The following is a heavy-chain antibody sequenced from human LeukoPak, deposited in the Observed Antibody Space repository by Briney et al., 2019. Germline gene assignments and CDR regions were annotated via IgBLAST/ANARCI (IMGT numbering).Heavy chain of an antibody. D-gene: IGHD7-27*01. CDR2: INHSGST. Sequence: PSETLSLTCAVYGGSFSGYYWSWIRQPPGKGLEWTGEINHSGSTNYNPSLKSRVTISVDTSKNQFSLKLSSVTAADTAVYYCARGLGPHAFDIWGQGTMVTVSS. CDR3: ARGLGPHAFDI. J-gene: IGHJ3*02. CDR1: GGSFSGYY. V-gene: IGHV4-34*01.